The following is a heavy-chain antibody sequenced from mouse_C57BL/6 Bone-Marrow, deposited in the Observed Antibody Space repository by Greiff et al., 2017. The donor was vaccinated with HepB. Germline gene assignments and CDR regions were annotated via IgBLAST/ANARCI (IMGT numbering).Heavy chain of an antibody. V-gene: IGHV1-50*01. J-gene: IGHJ2*01. D-gene: IGHD1-2*01. Sequence: QVQLQQPGAELVKPGASVKLSCTASGYTFTSYWMQWVKQRPGQGLEWIGEIDPSDSYTNYNQKFKGKATLTVDTSSSTAYMQLSSLTSEDAAVYYCARDYYGPHFDDWGQGTTLTVSS. CDR3: ARDYYGPHFDD. CDR2: IDPSDSYT. CDR1: GYTFTSYW.